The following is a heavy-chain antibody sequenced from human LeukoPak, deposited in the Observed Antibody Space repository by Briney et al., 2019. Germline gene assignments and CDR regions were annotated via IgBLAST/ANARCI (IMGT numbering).Heavy chain of an antibody. D-gene: IGHD2-8*01. Sequence: GGSLRLSCAASGFTFSSYGMNWVRQAPGNGLEWVSAISGGGDSTYYAESVKGRFTISRDNSKNTLYLQMDSLRAEDAAMYHCAKGRYCSSAVCYHPFDYWGQGTLVTVSS. CDR1: GFTFSSYG. CDR3: AKGRYCSSAVCYHPFDY. J-gene: IGHJ4*02. CDR2: ISGGGDST. V-gene: IGHV3-23*01.